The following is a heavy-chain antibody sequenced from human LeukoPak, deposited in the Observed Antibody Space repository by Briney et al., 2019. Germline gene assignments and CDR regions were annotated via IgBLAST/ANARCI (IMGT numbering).Heavy chain of an antibody. CDR1: GLTFSSSW. J-gene: IGHJ6*02. Sequence: GGSLRLSCAVSGLTFSSSWMDWVRQAPGKGLEWVASINPDGNKKYSADSVKGRFTISRDNAKNSLYLQMSNLRAEDTAVYFCARGGGLDVWGQGATVTVSS. D-gene: IGHD3-16*01. V-gene: IGHV3-7*03. CDR2: INPDGNKK. CDR3: ARGGGLDV.